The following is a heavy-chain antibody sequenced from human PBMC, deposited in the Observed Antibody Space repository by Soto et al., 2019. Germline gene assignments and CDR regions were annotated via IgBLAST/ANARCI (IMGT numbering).Heavy chain of an antibody. D-gene: IGHD2-2*01. CDR1: GFTFDDYA. J-gene: IGHJ6*02. CDR2: ISWDGGST. V-gene: IGHV3-43D*04. Sequence: PGGSLRLSCAASGFTFDDYAMHWVRQAPGKGLEWVSLISWDGGSTYYADSVKGRFTISRDNAKNSLYLQMNSLRAEDTAVYYCARDVVPAALAFYGMDVWGQGTTVTVSS. CDR3: ARDVVPAALAFYGMDV.